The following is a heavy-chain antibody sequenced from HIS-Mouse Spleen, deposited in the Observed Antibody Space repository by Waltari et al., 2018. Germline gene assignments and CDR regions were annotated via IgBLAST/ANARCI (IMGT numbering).Heavy chain of an antibody. CDR2: IYYSGST. D-gene: IGHD6-6*01. CDR3: ARVKYSNAFDI. J-gene: IGHJ3*02. CDR1: GGSISSYY. Sequence: QVQLQESGPGLVKPSETLSLTCTVSGGSISSYYWSWIRQPPGKGLEWIGYIYYSGSTNSTPSLKSRVTISVDTSKNQFSLKLSSVTAADTAVYYCARVKYSNAFDIWGQGTMVTVSS. V-gene: IGHV4-59*01.